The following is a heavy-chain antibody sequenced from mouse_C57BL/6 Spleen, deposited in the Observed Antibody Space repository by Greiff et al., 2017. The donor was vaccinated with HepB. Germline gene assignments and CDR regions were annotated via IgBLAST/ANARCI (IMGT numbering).Heavy chain of an antibody. V-gene: IGHV1-18*01. CDR2: INPNNGGT. CDR3: ARSGLYDGFWFAY. J-gene: IGHJ3*01. CDR1: GYTFTDYN. Sequence: EVQLQESGPELVKPGASVKLPCKASGYTFTDYNMDWVKQSHGKSLEWIGDINPNNGGTIYNQKFKGKATLTVDKSSSTAYMELRSLTSEDTAVYYCARSGLYDGFWFAYWGQGTLVTVSA. D-gene: IGHD2-3*01.